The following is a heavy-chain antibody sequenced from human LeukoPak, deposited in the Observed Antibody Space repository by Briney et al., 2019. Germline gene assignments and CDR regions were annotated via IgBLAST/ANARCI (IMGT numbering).Heavy chain of an antibody. D-gene: IGHD1-14*01. Sequence: GGSLRLSCAASGFTFSGSAMHWVRQASGKGLEWVGRIRSKANNYATVYAASVKGRFTISRDDSKNTAYLQMNSLKTEDTAVYYCTRYNVGFDYWGQGTLVTVSS. CDR3: TRYNVGFDY. CDR1: GFTFSGSA. V-gene: IGHV3-73*01. CDR2: IRSKANNYAT. J-gene: IGHJ4*02.